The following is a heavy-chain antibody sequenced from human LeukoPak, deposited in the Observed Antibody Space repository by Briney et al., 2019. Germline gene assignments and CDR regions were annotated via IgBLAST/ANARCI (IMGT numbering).Heavy chain of an antibody. CDR1: GGSISGYH. D-gene: IGHD6-13*01. V-gene: IGHV4-59*08. CDR3: ARVAGAGLYYFDY. CDR2: IYYSGSS. J-gene: IGHJ4*02. Sequence: SETLSLTCNVSGGSISGYHWSWIRQPPGKGLEWLGYIYYSGSSNYNPSLKSRVTISIDASKNQFSLKLTSVTAADTAVYYCARVAGAGLYYFDYWGQGTLVTVSS.